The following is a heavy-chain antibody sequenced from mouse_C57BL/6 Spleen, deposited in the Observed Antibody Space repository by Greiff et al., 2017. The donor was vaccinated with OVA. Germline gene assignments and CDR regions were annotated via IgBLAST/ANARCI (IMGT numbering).Heavy chain of an antibody. Sequence: VQLVESGAELARPGASVKLSCKASGYTFTSYGISWVKQRTGQGLEWIGEIYPRSGNTYYNEKFKGKATLTADKSSSTAYMELRSLTSEDSAVYFCARDYGSSYGWYFDVWGTGTTVTVSS. CDR3: ARDYGSSYGWYFDV. CDR2: IYPRSGNT. D-gene: IGHD1-1*01. CDR1: GYTFTSYG. V-gene: IGHV1-81*01. J-gene: IGHJ1*03.